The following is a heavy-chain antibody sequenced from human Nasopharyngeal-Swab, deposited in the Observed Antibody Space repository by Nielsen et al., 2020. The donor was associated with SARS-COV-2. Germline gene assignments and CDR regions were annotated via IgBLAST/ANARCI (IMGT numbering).Heavy chain of an antibody. CDR1: GYTFGSYH. V-gene: IGHV1-8*01. J-gene: IGHJ3*02. CDR3: ARGHPLDAFDI. CDR2: MNPLSDNT. Sequence: ASVKVSCKASGYTFGSYHINWVRQASGQGPEWMGWMNPLSDNTGYAQKFQGRVTMTTNTSISTAYMELSSLRSQDTAVYYCARGHPLDAFDIWGQGTIVTVSS.